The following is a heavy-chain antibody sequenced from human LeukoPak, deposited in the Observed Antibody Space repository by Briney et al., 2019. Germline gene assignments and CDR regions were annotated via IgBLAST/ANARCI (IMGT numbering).Heavy chain of an antibody. CDR3: ARETPLLWFGELLSGFDP. CDR1: GFTFSSYS. CDR2: ISSSSSTI. Sequence: GGSLRLSCVASGFTFSSYSMNWVRQAPGKGLEWVSYISSSSSTIYYADSVKGRFTISRDNAKNSLYLQMNSLRAEDTAVYYCARETPLLWFGELLSGFDPWGQGTLVTVSS. J-gene: IGHJ5*02. D-gene: IGHD3-10*01. V-gene: IGHV3-48*01.